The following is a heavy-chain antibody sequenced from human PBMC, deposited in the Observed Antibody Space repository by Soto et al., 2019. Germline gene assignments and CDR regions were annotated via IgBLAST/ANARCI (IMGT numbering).Heavy chain of an antibody. D-gene: IGHD3-16*01. Sequence: GASVKVSCKASGYTLTSYGIRWVRQAPGQGLEWMGGIDHDDGETNYAQNFQDRVTMTEDTSTDTAYMELSSLRSEDTAVYYCATVLGDWSPPGRYYFDYWGQGTLVTVSS. V-gene: IGHV1-24*01. CDR3: ATVLGDWSPPGRYYFDY. CDR1: GYTLTSYG. J-gene: IGHJ4*02. CDR2: IDHDDGET.